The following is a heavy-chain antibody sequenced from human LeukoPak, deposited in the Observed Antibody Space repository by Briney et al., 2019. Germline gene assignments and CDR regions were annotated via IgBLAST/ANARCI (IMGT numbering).Heavy chain of an antibody. CDR1: GFTVSSNY. V-gene: IGHV3-66*01. CDR3: AREGSVAPDYGSGSYPY. D-gene: IGHD3-10*01. J-gene: IGHJ4*02. CDR2: IYSGGST. Sequence: GGSLRLSCAASGFTVSSNYMSWVRQAPGKGLEWVSVIYSGGSTYYADSVKGRFTISRDNSKNTLYLQMNSLRAEDTAVYYCAREGSVAPDYGSGSYPYWGQGTLVTVSS.